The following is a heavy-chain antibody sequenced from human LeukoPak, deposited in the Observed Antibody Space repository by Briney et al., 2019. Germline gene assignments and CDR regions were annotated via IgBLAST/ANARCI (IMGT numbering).Heavy chain of an antibody. Sequence: GESLKISCKGSGYSFTSYWIGWVRQMPGKGLEWMGIIYPGDSDTRYSPSFQGQVTISADKSISSAYLQWSSLKASDTAMYYCARLYYDFRSGSVPYAFDIWGQGTMVTVSS. CDR1: GYSFTSYW. CDR3: ARLYYDFRSGSVPYAFDI. J-gene: IGHJ3*02. D-gene: IGHD3-3*01. V-gene: IGHV5-51*01. CDR2: IYPGDSDT.